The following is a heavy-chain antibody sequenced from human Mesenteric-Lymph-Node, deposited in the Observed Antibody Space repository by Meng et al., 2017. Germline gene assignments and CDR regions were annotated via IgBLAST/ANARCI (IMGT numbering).Heavy chain of an antibody. D-gene: IGHD3-10*01. V-gene: IGHV4-4*02. CDR1: GGSIHRSNW. Sequence: SGPGRVKPSGTRPLTCAVSGGSIHRSNWWRWVRQPPGKGLEWIGEIYHSGSTNYNPSLQSRVTMFVDTSKNQFSLMLTSVTATDTAVYYCARRRGGSGRDCWGQGTLVTVSS. J-gene: IGHJ4*02. CDR2: IYHSGST. CDR3: ARRRGGSGRDC.